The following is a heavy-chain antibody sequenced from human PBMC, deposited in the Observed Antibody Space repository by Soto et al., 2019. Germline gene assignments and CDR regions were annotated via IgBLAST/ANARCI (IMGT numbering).Heavy chain of an antibody. V-gene: IGHV3-21*01. D-gene: IGHD6-19*01. Sequence: EVQLVGSGGGLVKPGGSLRLSCTDSGVTFSNYTMNWVRQAPGKGLEWVSSISRSSRNIYYADSVKGRITISRDNAKNALYLQMNSLRAEDTAVYYCARDLKVAGTNSFYYYGMDVWGQGTTVTVSS. CDR1: GVTFSNYT. CDR2: ISRSSRNI. J-gene: IGHJ6*02. CDR3: ARDLKVAGTNSFYYYGMDV.